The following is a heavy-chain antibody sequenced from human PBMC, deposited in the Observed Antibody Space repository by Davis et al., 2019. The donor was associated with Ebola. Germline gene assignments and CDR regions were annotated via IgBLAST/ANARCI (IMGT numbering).Heavy chain of an antibody. CDR3: ARGVGRWLRWYGMDV. CDR2: IYYSGST. CDR1: GGSVSSGSYY. V-gene: IGHV4-61*01. Sequence: SETLSLTCTVSGGSVSSGSYYWSWIRQPPGKGLEWIGYIYYSGSTNYNPSLKSRVTISVDTSKNQFSLKLSSVTAADTAVYYCARGVGRWLRWYGMDVWGQGTTVTVSS. D-gene: IGHD5-24*01. J-gene: IGHJ6*02.